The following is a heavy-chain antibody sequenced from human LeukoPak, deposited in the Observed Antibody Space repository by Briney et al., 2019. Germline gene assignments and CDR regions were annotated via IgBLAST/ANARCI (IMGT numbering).Heavy chain of an antibody. V-gene: IGHV1-2*02. Sequence: ASVKVSCKASGYTFTVFYMHWVRQAPGQGLEWMGWINPNSGGTNYAQKFQGRVTMTRDTSISTVYMELSRLRSDDTAVYYCARLNSRIRGVIKRYYFDYWGQGTLVTVSS. D-gene: IGHD3-10*01. J-gene: IGHJ4*02. CDR1: GYTFTVFY. CDR2: INPNSGGT. CDR3: ARLNSRIRGVIKRYYFDY.